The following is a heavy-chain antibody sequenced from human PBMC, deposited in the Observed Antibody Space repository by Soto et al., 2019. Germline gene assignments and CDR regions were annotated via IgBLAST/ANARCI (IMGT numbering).Heavy chain of an antibody. Sequence: SGGSLRLSXAASGFKFSNYAMSWVRQAPGKGLEWVSLISATGGGTYYADSVQGRFTISRDISTNTLFLHMNSLRVDDTAVYYCARAGFAGSSEVDYWGQGTLVTVSS. CDR3: ARAGFAGSSEVDY. CDR1: GFKFSNYA. V-gene: IGHV3-23*01. CDR2: ISATGGGT. J-gene: IGHJ4*02. D-gene: IGHD3-10*01.